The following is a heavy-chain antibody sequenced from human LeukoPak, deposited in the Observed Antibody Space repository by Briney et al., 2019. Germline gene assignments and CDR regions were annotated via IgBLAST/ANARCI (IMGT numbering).Heavy chain of an antibody. J-gene: IGHJ5*02. Sequence: SSETLSLTCTVSGGSISSYYWSWIRQPPGKGLEWIGYIYYSGSTNYSPSLKSRVTISVDTSKNQFSLKLSSVTAADTAVYYCARDRGNDYGDYVFPSWFDPWGQGTLVTVSS. CDR3: ARDRGNDYGDYVFPSWFDP. V-gene: IGHV4-59*01. CDR2: IYYSGST. CDR1: GGSISSYY. D-gene: IGHD4-17*01.